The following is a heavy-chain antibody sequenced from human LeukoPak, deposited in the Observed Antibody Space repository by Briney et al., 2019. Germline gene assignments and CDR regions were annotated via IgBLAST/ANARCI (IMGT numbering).Heavy chain of an antibody. CDR1: GYTFTSCA. CDR2: INAGNGNT. J-gene: IGHJ5*02. V-gene: IGHV1-3*01. D-gene: IGHD2-8*01. CDR3: ARESVYGRRFDP. Sequence: GASVKVSCKASGYTFTSCAVHWVRQAPVQRLEWMGWINAGNGNTKYSQKFQGRVTITRDTSASTVYMELSSLRSEDTAVYYCARESVYGRRFDPWGQGTLVTVSS.